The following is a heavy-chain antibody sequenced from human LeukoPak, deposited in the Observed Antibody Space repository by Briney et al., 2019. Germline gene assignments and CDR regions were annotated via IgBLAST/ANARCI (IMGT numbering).Heavy chain of an antibody. D-gene: IGHD3-22*01. Sequence: PWASVKVSCKASGYTFTGYYMHWVRQAPGQGLEWMGWINPNSGGTNYAQKFQGRVTMTRDTSISTAYMELSRLRSDDTAVYYCAREKYYYDSSGYYIDYWGQGTLVTVSS. CDR1: GYTFTGYY. V-gene: IGHV1-2*02. CDR2: INPNSGGT. CDR3: AREKYYYDSSGYYIDY. J-gene: IGHJ4*02.